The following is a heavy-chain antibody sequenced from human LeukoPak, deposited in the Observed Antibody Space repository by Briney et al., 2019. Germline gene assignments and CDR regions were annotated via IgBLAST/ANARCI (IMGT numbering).Heavy chain of an antibody. CDR1: GFTFSSYS. CDR2: ISSSSSYI. J-gene: IGHJ6*04. D-gene: IGHD6-25*01. CDR3: ARKIAAGYYSYYGRDV. V-gene: IGHV3-21*01. Sequence: GGSLRLSCAASGFTFSSYSMNWVRQAPGKGLEWVSSISSSSSYIYYADSVKGRFTISRDNAKNSLCLQMNSLRADDTAVYYWARKIAAGYYSYYGRDVGGKGTTVTVS.